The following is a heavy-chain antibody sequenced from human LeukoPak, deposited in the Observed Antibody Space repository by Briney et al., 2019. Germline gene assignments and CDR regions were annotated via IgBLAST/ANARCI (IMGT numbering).Heavy chain of an antibody. Sequence: GASVKVSCKASGGTFSSYAISWVRQAPGQGLEWMGGIIPIFGTANYAQKFQGRVTITADESTSTAYMDLSSLRSEDTAVYYCARDSGSYYLGPYYYYMDVWGKGTTVTVSS. CDR2: IIPIFGTA. J-gene: IGHJ6*03. D-gene: IGHD1-26*01. CDR3: ARDSGSYYLGPYYYYMDV. V-gene: IGHV1-69*13. CDR1: GGTFSSYA.